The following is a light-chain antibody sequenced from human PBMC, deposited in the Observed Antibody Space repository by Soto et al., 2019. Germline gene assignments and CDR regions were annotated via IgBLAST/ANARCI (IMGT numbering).Light chain of an antibody. CDR1: QSVSNNY. J-gene: IGKJ2*01. CDR3: QQYGSSPPYT. Sequence: EVVLTQSPGTLSLSPGERATLSCRASQSVSNNYLAWYQQKPGQAPRLLIFGSSDRATGIPDTFSGSGSGTDFTPTISRLEPEDFAVYYCQQYGSSPPYTFGQGTKLEIK. V-gene: IGKV3-20*01. CDR2: GSS.